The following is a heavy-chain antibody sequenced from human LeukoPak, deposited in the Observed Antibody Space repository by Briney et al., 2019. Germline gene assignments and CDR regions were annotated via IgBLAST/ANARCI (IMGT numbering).Heavy chain of an antibody. D-gene: IGHD6-19*01. V-gene: IGHV4-59*01. Sequence: SETLSLTCTVSGGSISRYYWSWIRLPPGKGLEWIGYINYGGITNYNPSLKSRVSISVDPASNQFSLNLRSVTAADTAVYYCGRESGSAWLDYWGQGTLVTVSS. CDR3: GRESGSAWLDY. CDR1: GGSISRYY. J-gene: IGHJ4*02. CDR2: INYGGIT.